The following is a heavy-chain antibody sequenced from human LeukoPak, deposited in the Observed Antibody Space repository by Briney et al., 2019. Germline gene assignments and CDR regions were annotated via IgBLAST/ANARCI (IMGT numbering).Heavy chain of an antibody. J-gene: IGHJ6*04. CDR3: ARVGVSWFGERGRHYYGMDV. V-gene: IGHV4-59*01. D-gene: IGHD3-10*01. CDR1: GGSISSYY. CDR2: IYYSGST. Sequence: PSETLSLTCTVSGGSISSYYWSWIRQPPGKGLEWIGYIYYSGSTNYNPSLKSRVTISVDTSKNQFSLKLSSVTAADTAVYYCARVGVSWFGERGRHYYGMDVWGKGTTVTVSS.